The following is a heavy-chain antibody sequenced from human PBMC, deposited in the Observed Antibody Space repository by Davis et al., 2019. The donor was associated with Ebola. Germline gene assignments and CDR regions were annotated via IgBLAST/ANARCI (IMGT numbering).Heavy chain of an antibody. CDR1: GLTFSNYW. D-gene: IGHD3-22*01. V-gene: IGHV3-21*01. CDR2: ISSSSSYI. J-gene: IGHJ6*02. CDR3: AKDLRRRTMIVVVYYYYGMDV. Sequence: GESLKISCAASGLTFSNYWMHWVRQAPGKGLEWVSSISSSSSYIYYADSVKGRFTISRDNSKNTLYLQMNSLRAEDTAVYYCAKDLRRRTMIVVVYYYYGMDVWGQGTTVTVSS.